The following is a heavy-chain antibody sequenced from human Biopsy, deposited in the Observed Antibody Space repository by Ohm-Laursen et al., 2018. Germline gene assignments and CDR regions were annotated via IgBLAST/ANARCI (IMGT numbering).Heavy chain of an antibody. D-gene: IGHD3-10*01. CDR2: MNPDSGGT. J-gene: IGHJ5*02. Sequence: ASVKVSCKASGHTLTGHYMHWVRQAPGQGPEWMGWMNPDSGGTKYTQKFQGRVTMTRDTSISTAYMELSSLRSDDTAVYYCARDSGDGSGNYGGCFDPWGQGTLVTVSS. CDR1: GHTLTGHY. V-gene: IGHV1-2*02. CDR3: ARDSGDGSGNYGGCFDP.